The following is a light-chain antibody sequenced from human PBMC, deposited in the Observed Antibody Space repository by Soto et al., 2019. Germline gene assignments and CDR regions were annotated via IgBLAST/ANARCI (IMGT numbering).Light chain of an antibody. CDR1: SSNIGSNT. CDR3: AAWDDGLNGWV. Sequence: QAVVTQPPSASGTPGQRVTISCSGSSSNIGSNTVNWYQHLPGTAPKLLIYSSDQRPSGVPDRFSGSKSGTSASLAISGRQSEEEAAYYCAAWDDGLNGWVFGGGTKVTVL. J-gene: IGLJ3*02. V-gene: IGLV1-44*01. CDR2: SSD.